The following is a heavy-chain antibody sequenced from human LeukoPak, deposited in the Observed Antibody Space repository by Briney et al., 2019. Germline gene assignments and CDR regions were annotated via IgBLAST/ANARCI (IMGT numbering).Heavy chain of an antibody. CDR2: IYYSGST. CDR3: ARDLTSGYSLNDAFDI. V-gene: IGHV4-59*01. J-gene: IGHJ3*02. Sequence: PSETLSLTCTVSGGSISSYYWSWIRQPPGKGLEWIGYIYYSGSTNYNPSLKSRVTISVDTSKNQFSLKLSPVTAADTAVYYCARDLTSGYSLNDAFDIWGQGTMATVSS. D-gene: IGHD3-22*01. CDR1: GGSISSYY.